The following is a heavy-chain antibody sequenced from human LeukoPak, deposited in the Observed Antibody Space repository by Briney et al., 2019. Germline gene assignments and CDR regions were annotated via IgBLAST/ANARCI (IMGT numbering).Heavy chain of an antibody. CDR1: GFTFSNHS. CDR2: INWSSSTI. Sequence: PGGSLRLSCAASGFTFSNHSMSWVRQAPGKGLEWVSCINWSSSTIYYADSVRGRFTISRDNAKNSLYLQMDIRRAEDTALYYSAREQRGSPSSTRSFESWGHGKLVTASS. J-gene: IGHJ4*01. CDR3: AREQRGSPSSTRSFES. D-gene: IGHD2-15*01. V-gene: IGHV3-48*04.